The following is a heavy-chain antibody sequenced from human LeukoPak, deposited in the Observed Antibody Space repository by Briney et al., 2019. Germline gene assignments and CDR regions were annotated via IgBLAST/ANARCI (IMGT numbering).Heavy chain of an antibody. CDR2: IIPIFGTA. D-gene: IGHD3-10*01. Sequence: ASVKVSCKASGGAFSSYAISWVRQAPGQGLEWMGGIIPIFGTANYAQKFQGRVTITADKSTSTAYMELSSLRSEDTAVYYCARLGHGSGSYYSLSWGQGTLVTVSS. CDR1: GGAFSSYA. CDR3: ARLGHGSGSYYSLS. V-gene: IGHV1-69*06. J-gene: IGHJ5*02.